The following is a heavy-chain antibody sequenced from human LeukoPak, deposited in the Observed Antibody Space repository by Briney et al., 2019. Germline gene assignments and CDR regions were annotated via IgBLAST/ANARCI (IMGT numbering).Heavy chain of an antibody. D-gene: IGHD4-23*01. CDR1: EYTFTSYD. V-gene: IGHV1-8*01. CDR2: MNPNSGNT. CDR3: ARSNYGGKRWFDP. Sequence: GASVKVSCKASEYTFTSYDINWVRQATGQGLEWMGWMNPNSGNTGYAQKCQGTVTMPTDPSISTAYMELSSLRSEDTAVYYCARSNYGGKRWFDPWGQGTLVTVSS. J-gene: IGHJ5*02.